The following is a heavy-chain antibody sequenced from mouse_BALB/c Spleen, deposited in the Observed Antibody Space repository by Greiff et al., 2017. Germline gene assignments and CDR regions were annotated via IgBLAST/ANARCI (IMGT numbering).Heavy chain of an antibody. V-gene: IGHV14-3*02. D-gene: IGHD2-4*01. J-gene: IGHJ3*01. CDR2: IDPANGNT. CDR3: ARSLDYDRAY. CDR1: GFNIKDTY. Sequence: EVKVEESGAELVKPGASVKLSCTASGFNIKDTYMHWVKQRPEQGLEWIGRIDPANGNTKYDPKFQGKATITADTSSNTAYLQLSSLTSEDTAVYYCARSLDYDRAYWGQGTLVTVSA.